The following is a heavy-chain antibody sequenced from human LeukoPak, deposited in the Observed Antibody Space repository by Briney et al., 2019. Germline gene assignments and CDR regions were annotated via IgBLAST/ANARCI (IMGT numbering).Heavy chain of an antibody. CDR2: ISSSSSYI. Sequence: GGSLRLSCVASGFPFSSYWMTWVRQAPGKGLEWVSSISSSSSYIYYADSVKGRFTISRDNAKNSLYLQMNSLRAEDTAVYYCAREYCSSTSCYAGYFDYWGQGTLVTVSS. CDR1: GFPFSSYW. CDR3: AREYCSSTSCYAGYFDY. D-gene: IGHD2-2*01. V-gene: IGHV3-21*01. J-gene: IGHJ4*02.